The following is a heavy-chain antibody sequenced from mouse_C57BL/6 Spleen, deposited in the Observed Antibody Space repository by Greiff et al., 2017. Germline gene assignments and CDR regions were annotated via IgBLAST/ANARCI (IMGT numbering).Heavy chain of an antibody. Sequence: EVKVVESGGGLVKPGGSLKLSCAASGFTFSSYAMSWVRQTPEKRLEWVATISDGGSYTYYPDNVKGRFTISRDNAKNNLYLQMSHLKSEDTAMYYCARDRGTGLYYYAMDYWGQGTSVTVSS. CDR3: ARDRGTGLYYYAMDY. CDR1: GFTFSSYA. V-gene: IGHV5-4*01. J-gene: IGHJ4*01. CDR2: ISDGGSYT. D-gene: IGHD4-1*01.